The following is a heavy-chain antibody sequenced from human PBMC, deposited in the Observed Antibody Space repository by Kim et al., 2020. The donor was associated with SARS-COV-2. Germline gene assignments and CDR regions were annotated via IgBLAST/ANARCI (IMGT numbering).Heavy chain of an antibody. D-gene: IGHD2-15*01. V-gene: IGHV4-31*02. J-gene: IGHJ4*02. Sequence: STHDNPSLKSRVSISMDTSKNQFSLKLTSVSAADTAVYYCARVRLGDFDYWGQGTLVTVSS. CDR3: ARVRLGDFDY. CDR2: ST.